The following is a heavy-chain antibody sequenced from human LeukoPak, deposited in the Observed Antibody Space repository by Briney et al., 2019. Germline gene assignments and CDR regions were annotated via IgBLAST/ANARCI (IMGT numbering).Heavy chain of an antibody. CDR3: ASEVGATEFDY. J-gene: IGHJ4*02. CDR1: GFTFSSYT. CDR2: ISYHGRDE. Sequence: GGSLRLSCAASGFTFSSYTMLWVRQAPGKGLQWVAAISYHGRDEFYADSVRGRFTISRDISKNTLYLQMNSLTAEDTAVYYCASEVGATEFDYWGQGTLVTVSS. V-gene: IGHV3-30*01. D-gene: IGHD1-26*01.